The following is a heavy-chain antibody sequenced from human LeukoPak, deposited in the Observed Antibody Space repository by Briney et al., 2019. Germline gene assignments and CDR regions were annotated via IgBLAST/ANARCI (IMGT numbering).Heavy chain of an antibody. Sequence: GGSLRLSCTASDFALRKYNIHWVRQAPGQGLEWVALILYDGSNYYDADSVRGRFSISRDNSKDTVYLDMNSLRPEDTGIYYCAALMGTGWDDVWGHRTTVIVSS. J-gene: IGHJ6*02. D-gene: IGHD2-8*01. CDR1: DFALRKYN. V-gene: IGHV3-30*04. CDR2: ILYDGSNY. CDR3: AALMGTGWDDV.